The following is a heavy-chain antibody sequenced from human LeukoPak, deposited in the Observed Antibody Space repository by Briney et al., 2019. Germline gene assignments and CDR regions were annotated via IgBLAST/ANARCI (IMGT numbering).Heavy chain of an antibody. CDR1: GGSISSYY. J-gene: IGHJ4*02. CDR2: IYYSGST. V-gene: IGHV4-59*08. Sequence: SETLSLTCTVSGGSISSYYWSWIRQPPGKGLEWIGYIYYSGSTNYNPSLKSRVTISVDTSKNQFSLKLSSVTAADTAVYYCARLDDSSGYQEYYFDYRGQGTLVTVSS. D-gene: IGHD3-22*01. CDR3: ARLDDSSGYQEYYFDY.